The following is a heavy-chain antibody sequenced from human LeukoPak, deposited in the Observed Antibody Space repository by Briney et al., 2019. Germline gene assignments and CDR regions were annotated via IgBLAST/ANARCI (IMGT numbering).Heavy chain of an antibody. CDR2: ITPYNDKT. D-gene: IGHD6-19*01. V-gene: IGHV1-18*01. CDR3: ARDEYSSGLDY. J-gene: IGHJ4*02. CDR1: GYTLVNHG. Sequence: ASVKVSCKASGYTLVNHGITWVRQAPGQGLEWMGWITPYNDKTNYAQRFQGRLTMTTETSTNTAYMELRSLRSDDTAVYYCARDEYSSGLDYWGQGTLVTVSS.